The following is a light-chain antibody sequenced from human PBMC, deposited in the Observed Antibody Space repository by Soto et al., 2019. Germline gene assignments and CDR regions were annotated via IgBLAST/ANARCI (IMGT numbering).Light chain of an antibody. Sequence: VVMTPSPATLSVSPGERATLSGRSSHSVSSNLAWYQQKHGQAPRPLIYGASTRATGIPARFSGSGSGTEFTLTISSLQSEDFAVYYCQQYDNWPPITFGQGTRLEIK. CDR2: GAS. J-gene: IGKJ5*01. V-gene: IGKV3-15*01. CDR3: QQYDNWPPIT. CDR1: HSVSSN.